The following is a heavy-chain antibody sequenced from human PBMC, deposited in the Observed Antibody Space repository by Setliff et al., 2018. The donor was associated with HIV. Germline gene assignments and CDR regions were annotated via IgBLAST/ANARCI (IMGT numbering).Heavy chain of an antibody. Sequence: EASVKVSCKASGYTFTSYYMHWARQAPGQGLEWMGIINPSGGTTSYAQHFQDRVTMTRDTSTSTDYMELSSLRSDDTAVYYCARVSSSWTGGYFDLWGRGTLVTVSS. CDR1: GYTFTSYY. CDR2: INPSGGTT. D-gene: IGHD6-13*01. J-gene: IGHJ2*01. V-gene: IGHV1-46*01. CDR3: ARVSSSWTGGYFDL.